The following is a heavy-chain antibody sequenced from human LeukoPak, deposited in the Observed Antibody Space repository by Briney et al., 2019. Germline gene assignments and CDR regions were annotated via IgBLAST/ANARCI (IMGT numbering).Heavy chain of an antibody. Sequence: GGSLRLSCAASKFTFSSYDVNWVRQAPEKGLEWVSYISSSGSTIYYADSVKGRFTISRDNAKNSLYLQMNSLRAEDTAVYYCARGPSGYHNTGGQGTLVTVSS. D-gene: IGHD5-12*01. CDR3: ARGPSGYHNT. J-gene: IGHJ4*02. V-gene: IGHV3-48*03. CDR2: ISSSGSTI. CDR1: KFTFSSYD.